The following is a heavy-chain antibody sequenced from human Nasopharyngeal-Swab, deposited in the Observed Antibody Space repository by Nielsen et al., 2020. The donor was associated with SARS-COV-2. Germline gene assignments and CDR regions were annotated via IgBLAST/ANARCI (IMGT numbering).Heavy chain of an antibody. V-gene: IGHV4-30-4*01. CDR3: ARAVVWVGAAPSAVWGYFDY. D-gene: IGHD2-15*01. Sequence: WIRQPPGKGLEWIGYIYYSGSTYYNPSLESRVTISVDTSKNQFSLKLSSVTAADTAVYYCARAVVWVGAAPSAVWGYFDYWGQGTLVTVSS. CDR2: IYYSGST. J-gene: IGHJ4*02.